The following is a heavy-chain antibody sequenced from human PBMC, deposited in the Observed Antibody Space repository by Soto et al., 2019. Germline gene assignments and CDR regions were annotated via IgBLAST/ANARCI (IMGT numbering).Heavy chain of an antibody. CDR1: GFTFSSYA. Sequence: QSGGSLRLSCAASGFTFSSYAMSWVRQAPGKGLEWAFAISGIWGSTYYADSVKGRFAISRDNSKNTRYLQMNSLRAEDTAVYYCAKTILRFLAWSAAFDIWGQGTMVSVSS. CDR3: AKTILRFLAWSAAFDI. CDR2: ISGIWGST. D-gene: IGHD3-3*01. J-gene: IGHJ3*02. V-gene: IGHV3-23*01.